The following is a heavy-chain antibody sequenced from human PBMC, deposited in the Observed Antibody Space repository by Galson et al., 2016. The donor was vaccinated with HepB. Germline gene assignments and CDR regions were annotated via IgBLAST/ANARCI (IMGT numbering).Heavy chain of an antibody. Sequence: SLRLSCAASGFTFSPYSMSWVRQAPGKGLEWVSYISGSSKTIHYADSVKGRFTISRDNAKNSLFLQMNSLRDEDTAVYYCAREGRGPGDFWGQGTLVTVSS. D-gene: IGHD2-15*01. CDR3: AREGRGPGDF. J-gene: IGHJ4*02. CDR1: GFTFSPYS. V-gene: IGHV3-48*02. CDR2: ISGSSKTI.